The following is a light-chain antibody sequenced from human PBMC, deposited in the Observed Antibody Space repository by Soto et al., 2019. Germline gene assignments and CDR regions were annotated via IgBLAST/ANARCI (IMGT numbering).Light chain of an antibody. J-gene: IGLJ2*01. CDR1: SSDVGAYNY. Sequence: QSALTQPASVSGSPGESITISCTGTSSDVGAYNYVSWYQQHPGKAPKLMIYDVSNRPSGVSNRFSGSKSGNMASLTISGLQAEDEADYYCSSYTSTNSLFGGGTKLTVL. CDR2: DVS. V-gene: IGLV2-14*03. CDR3: SSYTSTNSL.